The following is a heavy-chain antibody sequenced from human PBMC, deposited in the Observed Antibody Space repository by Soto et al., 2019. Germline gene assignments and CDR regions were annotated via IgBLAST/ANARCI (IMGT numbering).Heavy chain of an antibody. CDR1: GFTFSSYA. Sequence: QVQLVESGGGVVQPGRSLRLSCAASGFTFSSYAMHWVRQAPGKGLEWVAVISYDGSNKYYADSVKGRFTISRDNSKNTLYLQMNSLRAEDTAVYYCARDSGAKWIQLWLLDYWGQGTLVTVSS. CDR3: ARDSGAKWIQLWLLDY. V-gene: IGHV3-30-3*01. J-gene: IGHJ4*02. D-gene: IGHD5-18*01. CDR2: ISYDGSNK.